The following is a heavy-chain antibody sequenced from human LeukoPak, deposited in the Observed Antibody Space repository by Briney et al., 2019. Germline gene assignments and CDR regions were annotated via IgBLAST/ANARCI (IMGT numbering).Heavy chain of an antibody. D-gene: IGHD3-9*01. V-gene: IGHV3-7*03. Sequence: GGSLRLSCADSGFTLSNYWMSWVGQAQGKGMEKVAKMKRGGSEQYYVDSVKGRFTISRDNAKNSLYLQMNTLRAEDTAVYYCARGYYDILTGYYQANWFDPWGQGTLVTVSS. CDR2: MKRGGSEQ. CDR3: ARGYYDILTGYYQANWFDP. CDR1: GFTLSNYW. J-gene: IGHJ5*02.